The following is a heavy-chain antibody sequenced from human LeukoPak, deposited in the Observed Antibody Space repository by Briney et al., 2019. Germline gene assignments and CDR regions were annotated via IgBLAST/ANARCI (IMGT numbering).Heavy chain of an antibody. CDR3: VPEVVPGARGEETTVTSGY. CDR1: RGTFSSYA. J-gene: IGHJ4*02. CDR2: IIPIFGTA. Sequence: SLKVSCKATRGTFSSYAISWVRHAPGQGLEWMVGIIPIFGTANYAQKFQGRVTITADKSTSTAYMELSSLRSEDTAVYYCVPEVVPGARGEETTVTSGYWGQGTLVTVSS. D-gene: IGHD2-2*01. V-gene: IGHV1-69*06.